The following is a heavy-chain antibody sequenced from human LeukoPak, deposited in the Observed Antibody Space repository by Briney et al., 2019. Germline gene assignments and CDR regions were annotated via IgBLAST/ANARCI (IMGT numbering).Heavy chain of an antibody. CDR1: GGSISSSNW. CDR3: ASNYGSGSYLRSHRSIPYYYYGMDV. CDR2: IYHSGST. J-gene: IGHJ6*02. D-gene: IGHD3-10*01. Sequence: SETLSLTCAVSGGSISSSNWWSWVRQPPGQGLEWIGEIYHSGSTNYNPSLKSRVTISVDKSKNQFSLKLSSVTAADTAVYYCASNYGSGSYLRSHRSIPYYYYGMDVWDQGTTVTVSS. V-gene: IGHV4-4*02.